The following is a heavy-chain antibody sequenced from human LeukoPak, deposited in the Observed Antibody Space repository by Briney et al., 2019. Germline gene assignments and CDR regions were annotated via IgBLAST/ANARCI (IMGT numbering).Heavy chain of an antibody. D-gene: IGHD1-26*01. CDR1: GFTFSSYS. Sequence: PGGPLRLSCAASGFTFSSYSMNWVRQAPGKGLEWVSSISSSSSYIYYADSVKGRFTISRDNAKNSLYLQMNSLRAEDTAVYYCAKSIVGATAQDYWGQGTLVTVSS. V-gene: IGHV3-21*01. CDR2: ISSSSSYI. J-gene: IGHJ4*02. CDR3: AKSIVGATAQDY.